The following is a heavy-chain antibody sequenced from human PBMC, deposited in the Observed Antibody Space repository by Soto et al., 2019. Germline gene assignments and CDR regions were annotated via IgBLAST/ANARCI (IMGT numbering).Heavy chain of an antibody. CDR3: AKDKAQWLRGGNWFDP. Sequence: QVQLVESGGGVVQPGWSLRLSCAASGFTFSSYGMHWVRQAPGKGLEWVAVISYDGSNKYYADSVKGRFTISRDNSKNTLYLQMNSLRAEDTAVYYCAKDKAQWLRGGNWFDPWGQGTLVTVSS. CDR1: GFTFSSYG. D-gene: IGHD6-19*01. J-gene: IGHJ5*02. V-gene: IGHV3-30*18. CDR2: ISYDGSNK.